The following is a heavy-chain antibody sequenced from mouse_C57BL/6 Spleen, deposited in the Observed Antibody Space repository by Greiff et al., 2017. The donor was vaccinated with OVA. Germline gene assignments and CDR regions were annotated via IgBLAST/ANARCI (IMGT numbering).Heavy chain of an antibody. V-gene: IGHV2-2*01. CDR2: IWSGGST. Sequence: VKVVESGPGLVQPSQSLSITCTVSGFSLTSYGVHWVRQSPGKGLEWLGVIWSGGSTDSNAAFISRLSISKDNSKRPVSFKMNSLQPDDTAIYDCARSWGRYYAMDDWGQGTAVTVSS. J-gene: IGHJ4*01. CDR1: GFSLTSYG. CDR3: ARSWGRYYAMDD.